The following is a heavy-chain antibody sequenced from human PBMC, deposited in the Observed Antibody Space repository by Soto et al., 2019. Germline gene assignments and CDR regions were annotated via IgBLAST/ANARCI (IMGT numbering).Heavy chain of an antibody. CDR1: GYTFTNLG. Sequence: QVQLVQSGAEVKKPGASVKVSCKASGYTFTNLGISWVRQAPGQGLEWMGWVSTYNGDTNYAQKLQGRVTMTTDTSTSTAYMELRSLGSDDTAVYYCARAHYYGILTGYCDFDYWGQGTLVTVSS. J-gene: IGHJ4*02. CDR2: VSTYNGDT. V-gene: IGHV1-18*01. CDR3: ARAHYYGILTGYCDFDY. D-gene: IGHD3-9*01.